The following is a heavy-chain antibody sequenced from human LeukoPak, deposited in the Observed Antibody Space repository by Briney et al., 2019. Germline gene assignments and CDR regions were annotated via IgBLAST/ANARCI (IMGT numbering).Heavy chain of an antibody. J-gene: IGHJ4*02. V-gene: IGHV3-23*01. Sequence: PGGSLRLSCAASGFTFSSYTMSWVRQAPGKGLEWVSAISGSGGSTYYADSVKGRFTISRDNSKNTLYLQMNSLRAEDTAVYYCAKAVYYDSSGWYYFDYWGQGTLVTVSS. CDR2: ISGSGGST. CDR3: AKAVYYDSSGWYYFDY. CDR1: GFTFSSYT. D-gene: IGHD3-22*01.